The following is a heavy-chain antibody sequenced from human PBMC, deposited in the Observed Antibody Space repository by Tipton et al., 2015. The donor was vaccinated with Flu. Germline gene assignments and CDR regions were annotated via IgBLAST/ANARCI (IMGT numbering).Heavy chain of an antibody. CDR2: VYYDGNT. D-gene: IGHD2-2*01. CDR3: ARAMGYCSTISCSEAFDI. V-gene: IGHV4-39*07. J-gene: IGHJ3*02. CDR1: GGSISGSTYY. Sequence: GSLRLSCNVSGGSISGSTYYWNWIRQPPGKGLEWIGSVYYDGNTYYNPSLKSRVTISADTSKSQLSLKVNSVTAADTAVYFCARAMGYCSTISCSEAFDIWGQGTMVTVSS.